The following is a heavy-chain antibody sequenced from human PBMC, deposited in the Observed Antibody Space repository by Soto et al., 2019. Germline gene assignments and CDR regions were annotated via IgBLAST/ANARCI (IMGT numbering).Heavy chain of an antibody. CDR2: IYPGDSDT. V-gene: IGHV5-51*01. J-gene: IGHJ6*02. CDR3: ARTAAAGKYYYRMDV. Sequence: GESLKISCKGSGYSFTSYWIGWVRQMPGKGLEWMGIIYPGDSDTRYSPSFQGQVTISADKSISTAYLQWSSLKASDTAMYYCARTAAAGKYYYRMDVWGQGATVTGSS. D-gene: IGHD6-13*01. CDR1: GYSFTSYW.